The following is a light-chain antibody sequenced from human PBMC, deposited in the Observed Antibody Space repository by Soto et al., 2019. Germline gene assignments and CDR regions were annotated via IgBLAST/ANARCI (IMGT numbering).Light chain of an antibody. V-gene: IGLV2-8*01. J-gene: IGLJ2*01. Sequence: QSVLTQPPSASGSPRQSVTISCTGTSSDVGGYDYVSWYQQHPGKAPKLMIYDVNKRPSGVPDRFSGSKFGNTASLTVSGLQAEDEADYSCSSHAGNIVVFGGGTKVTVL. CDR3: SSHAGNIVV. CDR1: SSDVGGYDY. CDR2: DVN.